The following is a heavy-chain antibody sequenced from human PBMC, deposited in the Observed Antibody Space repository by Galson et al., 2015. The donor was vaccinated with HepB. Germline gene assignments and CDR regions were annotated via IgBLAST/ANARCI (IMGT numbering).Heavy chain of an antibody. J-gene: IGHJ1*01. CDR3: ARVHRNSEYCQH. CDR2: IYYSGST. Sequence: TLSLTCTVSGGSISSGDYYWSWIRQPPGKGLEWIGYIYYSGSTYYNPSLKSRVTISVDTSKNQFSLKLSSVTAADTAVYYCARVHRNSEYCQHWGHGTLVTVSS. CDR1: GGSISSGDYY. D-gene: IGHD1-7*01. V-gene: IGHV4-30-4*01.